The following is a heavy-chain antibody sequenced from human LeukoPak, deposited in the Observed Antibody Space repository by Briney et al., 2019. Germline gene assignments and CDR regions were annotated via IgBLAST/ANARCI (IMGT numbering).Heavy chain of an antibody. CDR3: ARGNYYYDSSIYNWFDP. D-gene: IGHD3-22*01. CDR2: IYYSGST. CDR1: GGSISSYY. V-gene: IGHV4-59*01. J-gene: IGHJ5*02. Sequence: PSETLSLTCTVSGGSISSYYWSWVRQPPGKGLEWIGYIYYSGSTNYNPSLKSRVTISVDTSKNRFSLKLSSVTAADTAVYYCARGNYYYDSSIYNWFDPWGQGTLVTVSS.